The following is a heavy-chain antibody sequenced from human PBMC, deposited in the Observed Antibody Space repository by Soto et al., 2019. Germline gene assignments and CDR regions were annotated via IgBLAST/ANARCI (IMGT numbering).Heavy chain of an antibody. J-gene: IGHJ6*02. V-gene: IGHV1-3*01. CDR2: INAGNGNT. Sequence: GASVKVSCKASGYTFTSYAMHWVRQAPGQRLEWMGWINAGNGNTKYSQKFQGRVTITRDTSASTAYMELSSLRSEDTAVYYCARSIRYCSSTSCYDHYYYYYGMDVWGQGTTVTVSS. CDR3: ARSIRYCSSTSCYDHYYYYYGMDV. D-gene: IGHD2-2*01. CDR1: GYTFTSYA.